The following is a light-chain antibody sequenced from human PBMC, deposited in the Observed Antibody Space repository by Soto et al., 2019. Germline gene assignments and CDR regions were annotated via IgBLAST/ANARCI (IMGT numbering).Light chain of an antibody. CDR3: QQSYSTRLT. CDR2: AAS. J-gene: IGKJ4*01. CDR1: LNIKNY. V-gene: IGKV1-39*01. Sequence: DIQMTQSPFSLSASVGDRVTISFRPSLNIKNYLNWYQQRPGNAPKLLIFAASTLQSGVPSRFSGSGSGTDFTLTISSLQPEDFATYYCQQSYSTRLTFGGGTKVEI.